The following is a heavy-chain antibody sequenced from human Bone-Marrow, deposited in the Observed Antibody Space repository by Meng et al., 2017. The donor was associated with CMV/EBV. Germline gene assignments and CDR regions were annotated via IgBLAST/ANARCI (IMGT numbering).Heavy chain of an antibody. D-gene: IGHD2-2*01. J-gene: IGHJ6*02. CDR1: GFTVSSNY. CDR2: IYSGGST. Sequence: GGSLRLSCAASGFTVSSNYMSWVRQAPGKGLEWVSVIYSGGSTYYADSVKGRFTISRDNSKNTLYLQMNSLRAEDTAVYYCARDGGFAMAPNYYYYYGMAVWGQGPTVPVYS. CDR3: ARDGGFAMAPNYYYYYGMAV. V-gene: IGHV3-53*01.